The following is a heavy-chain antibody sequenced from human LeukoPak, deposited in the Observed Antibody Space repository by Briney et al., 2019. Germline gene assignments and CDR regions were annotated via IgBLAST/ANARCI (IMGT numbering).Heavy chain of an antibody. D-gene: IGHD5-24*01. CDR1: GFTFSDYY. Sequence: PGGSLRISCAASGFTFSDYYMSWIRQAPGKGLEWISYISGNSIYYVDSVKGRFTISRDSANNSLYLQMNSLRVDDTAVYYCARDRRWLQFWGQGTLVIVSS. CDR2: ISGNSI. V-gene: IGHV3-11*01. CDR3: ARDRRWLQF. J-gene: IGHJ4*02.